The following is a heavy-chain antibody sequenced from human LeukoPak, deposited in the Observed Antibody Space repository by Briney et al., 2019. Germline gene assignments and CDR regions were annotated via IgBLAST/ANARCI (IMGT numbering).Heavy chain of an antibody. V-gene: IGHV1-2*02. CDR3: AGSDGYSGYDYEDY. CDR1: GYTFTGYY. CDR2: INPNSGGT. J-gene: IGHJ4*02. D-gene: IGHD5-12*01. Sequence: ASVKVSCKASGYTFTGYYMHWVRQAPGQGLEWMGWINPNSGGTNYAQKFQGRVTMTRDTSISTAYMELSRLRSDDTAAYYCAGSDGYSGYDYEDYWGQGTLVTVSS.